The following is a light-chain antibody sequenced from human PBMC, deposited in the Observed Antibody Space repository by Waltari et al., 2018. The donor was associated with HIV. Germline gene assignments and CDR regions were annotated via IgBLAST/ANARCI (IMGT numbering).Light chain of an antibody. CDR3: QQYGSFPLT. Sequence: SRRASQSLSITSVAWHQKKPGQAPSLLMCGASSRATSIPNRFSGSGSGTDFTLTISRLEPDDFAVYYCQQYGSFPLTFGGGTKVEIK. CDR1: QSLSITS. V-gene: IGKV3-20*01. J-gene: IGKJ4*01. CDR2: GAS.